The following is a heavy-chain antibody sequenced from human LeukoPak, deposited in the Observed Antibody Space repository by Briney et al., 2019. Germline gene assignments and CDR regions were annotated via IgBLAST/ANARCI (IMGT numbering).Heavy chain of an antibody. V-gene: IGHV3-23*01. Sequence: GGSLRLSCAASGFTFSSYAMSWVRQAPGKGLEWVSTISGRGSSTYYADSVKGRFTISRDDSMTTLYLQMNSLRPEDTAVYYCAKDLIMGVRLDPDDWSFDLWGRGALVTVSS. CDR1: GFTFSSYA. CDR2: ISGRGSST. CDR3: AKDLIMGVRLDPDDWSFDL. D-gene: IGHD1-26*01. J-gene: IGHJ2*01.